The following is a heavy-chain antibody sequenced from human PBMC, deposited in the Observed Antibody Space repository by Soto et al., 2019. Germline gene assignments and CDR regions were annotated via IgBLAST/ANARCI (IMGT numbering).Heavy chain of an antibody. D-gene: IGHD2-15*01. CDR2: ISGTGATT. CDR3: AKGIGGDNNGSRILDC. V-gene: IGHV3-23*01. CDR1: GFTFSSYA. J-gene: IGHJ4*02. Sequence: GGSLRLSCAASGFTFSSYAMTWVRQAPGKGLEWVSTISGTGATTYYADSVKGRFTISRDNSKNTLYLQMNSLRADDTAVYYCAKGIGGDNNGSRILDCWCQGPLVTVSS.